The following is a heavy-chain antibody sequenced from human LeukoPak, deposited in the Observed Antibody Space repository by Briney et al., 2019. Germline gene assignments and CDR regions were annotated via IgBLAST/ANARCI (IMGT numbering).Heavy chain of an antibody. CDR2: INERGTDS. Sequence: PGGSLRLSCTASGFTFSGHWIHWVRQPPGMGLVWVSRINERGTDSMYAESVKGRFTISRDNAKNSLYLQMNSLRAEDTAVYYCARDLELSRSSFDYWGQGTLVTVSS. V-gene: IGHV3-74*03. D-gene: IGHD3-3*01. CDR3: ARDLELSRSSFDY. J-gene: IGHJ4*02. CDR1: GFTFSGHW.